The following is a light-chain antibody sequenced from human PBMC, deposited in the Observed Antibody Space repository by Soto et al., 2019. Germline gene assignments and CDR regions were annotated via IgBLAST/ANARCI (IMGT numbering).Light chain of an antibody. CDR1: SSDVGSYNR. CDR3: GAWDSSLSAGV. Sequence: QSALTQPPSVSGSPGQSVTISCTGTSSDVGSYNRVSWYQQPPGTAPKLMIYDNNERPSGIPDRFSASKSGTSATLGITGLQTGDEADYYCGAWDSSLSAGVFGGGTKVTVL. V-gene: IGLV1-51*01. J-gene: IGLJ3*02. CDR2: DNN.